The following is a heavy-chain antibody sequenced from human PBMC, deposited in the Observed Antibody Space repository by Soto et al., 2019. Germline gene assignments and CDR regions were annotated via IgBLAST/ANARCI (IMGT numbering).Heavy chain of an antibody. CDR1: GYTFTSYY. CDR3: ARDFRDSGHDHPFDF. J-gene: IGHJ4*01. Sequence: GASVKVSCKASGYTFTSYYMHWVRQAPGQGLEWMGVINPSDGTTSYAQKFQGRVTMTRDTSTSTVYMELSSLRSEDTAVYFCARDFRDSGHDHPFDFRGQGTLVTVSS. V-gene: IGHV1-46*01. D-gene: IGHD5-12*01. CDR2: INPSDGTT.